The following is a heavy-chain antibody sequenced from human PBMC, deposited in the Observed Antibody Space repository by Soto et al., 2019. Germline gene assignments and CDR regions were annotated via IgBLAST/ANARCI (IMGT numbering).Heavy chain of an antibody. V-gene: IGHV3-23*01. CDR3: AKGSGPLPRNWFDP. Sequence: GVLRLSWSASGFLFNVYAMIWVRQPPGKGLEWVSSISGSGGSPYYADSVKGRFTISRDNSKNTLYLQMNSLRPEDTAVYYCAKGSGPLPRNWFDPWGQGTQVTVSS. CDR1: GFLFNVYA. CDR2: ISGSGGSP. D-gene: IGHD3-10*01. J-gene: IGHJ5*02.